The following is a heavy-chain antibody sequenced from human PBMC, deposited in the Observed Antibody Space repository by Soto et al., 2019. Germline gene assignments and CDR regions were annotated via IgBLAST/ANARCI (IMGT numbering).Heavy chain of an antibody. J-gene: IGHJ4*02. CDR2: ISSSSSYT. CDR3: ARSSSGWYTSPLDY. Sequence: QVQLVESGGGLVKPGGSLRLYCAASGFTFSDYYMSWIRQAPGKGLEWVSYISSSSSYTNYADSVKGRFTISRDNAKNSLYLQMNSLRAEDTAVYYCARSSSGWYTSPLDYWGQGTLVTVSS. CDR1: GFTFSDYY. D-gene: IGHD6-19*01. V-gene: IGHV3-11*06.